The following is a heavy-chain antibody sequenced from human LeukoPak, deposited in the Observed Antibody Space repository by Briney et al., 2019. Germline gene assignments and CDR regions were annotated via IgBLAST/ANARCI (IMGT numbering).Heavy chain of an antibody. CDR1: GYTFTSYA. Sequence: ASVKVSCKASGYTFTSYAMHWVRQAPGQRLEWMGWINAGNGNTKYSQKFQGRVTITRDTSASTAYMELSSLRSEDTAVYYCARVVRTVRAARYNWFDPWGQGTLVTVSS. CDR3: ARVVRTVRAARYNWFDP. D-gene: IGHD6-6*01. V-gene: IGHV1-3*01. J-gene: IGHJ5*02. CDR2: INAGNGNT.